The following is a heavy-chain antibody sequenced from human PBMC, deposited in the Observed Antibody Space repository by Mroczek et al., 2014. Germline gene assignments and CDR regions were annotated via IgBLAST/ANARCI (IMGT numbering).Heavy chain of an antibody. Sequence: VQRGGGLGRRGEEAWGLSEGLCKASGYTFTGYYMHWVRQAPGQGLEWMGWINPNSGGTNYAQKFQGRVTMTRDTSISTAYMELSRLRSDDTAVYYCARPAMAASDDAFDIWGQGTMVTVSS. CDR2: INPNSGGT. CDR3: ARPAMAASDDAFDI. CDR1: GYTFTGYY. J-gene: IGHJ3*02. V-gene: IGHV1-2*02. D-gene: IGHD5-18*01.